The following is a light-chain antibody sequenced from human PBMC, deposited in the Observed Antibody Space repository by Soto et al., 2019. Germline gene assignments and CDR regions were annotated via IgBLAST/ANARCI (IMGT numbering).Light chain of an antibody. V-gene: IGKV2-28*01. CDR2: LGS. CDR3: MQALQTPIT. Sequence: DIVMTQSPLSLPVTPGEPASISCSSSQSLLHSNGYNYLDWYLQKPGQSPQLLIYLGSNRASGVPDRFSGSGSGTDFTLKISSVEADDVGVYYCMQALQTPITFGQGTRLEIK. CDR1: QSLLHSNGYNY. J-gene: IGKJ5*01.